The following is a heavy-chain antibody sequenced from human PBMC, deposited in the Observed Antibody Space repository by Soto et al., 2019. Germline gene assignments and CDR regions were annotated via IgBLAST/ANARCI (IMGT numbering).Heavy chain of an antibody. CDR1: GGSFSGYY. CDR3: ARGRGDGYNQHWYFDL. D-gene: IGHD3-10*01. J-gene: IGHJ2*01. Sequence: SETLSLTCAVYGGSFSGYYWSWIRQPPGKGLEWIGEINNSGSTNYNPSLKSRVSISVGTSNNQFSLKLSSVTAADTAVYYCARGRGDGYNQHWYFDLWGRGTLVTVSS. CDR2: INNSGST. V-gene: IGHV4-34*01.